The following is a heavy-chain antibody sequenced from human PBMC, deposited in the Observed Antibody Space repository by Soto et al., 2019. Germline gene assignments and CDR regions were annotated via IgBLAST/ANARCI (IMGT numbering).Heavy chain of an antibody. CDR1: GFTFSSNS. CDR2: ISSGGSGI. Sequence: GGSVRLSCAASGFTFSSNSMSWVRQAPGKGLEWVSSISSGGSGIYYADSLKGRFTISRDNAKNSLYLQMNSLRAEDTAVYYCARRYCTNGVCPFDSWGQGTLVTVSS. J-gene: IGHJ4*02. CDR3: ARRYCTNGVCPFDS. D-gene: IGHD2-8*01. V-gene: IGHV3-21*01.